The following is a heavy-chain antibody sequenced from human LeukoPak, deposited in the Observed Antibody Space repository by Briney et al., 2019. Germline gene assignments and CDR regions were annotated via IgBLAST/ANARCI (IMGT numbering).Heavy chain of an antibody. J-gene: IGHJ6*03. D-gene: IGHD6-6*01. CDR3: ARVIATRPHYHYYMDV. CDR2: ISNSGRTI. V-gene: IGHV3-11*04. Sequence: TGGSLRLSCVASGFTFSEHYMTWIRQAPGKGLEWVSYISNSGRTIYYADSVKGRFTISRGNAENSLYLQMNSLRDEDTAVYYCARVIATRPHYHYYMDVWGKGTTVTVSS. CDR1: GFTFSEHY.